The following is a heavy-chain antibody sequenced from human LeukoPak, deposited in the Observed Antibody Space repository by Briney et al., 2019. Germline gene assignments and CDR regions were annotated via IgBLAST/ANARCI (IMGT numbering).Heavy chain of an antibody. V-gene: IGHV4-34*01. CDR2: INHSGST. Sequence: SETLSLTCAVYGGSFSGYYWSWIRQPPGKGLEWIGEINHSGSTNYNPSLKSRVTISVDTSKNQFSLKLSSVTAADTAVYYCASRYVSSEVVIIPTAKNNWFDPWGQGTLVTVSS. D-gene: IGHD3-3*01. CDR3: ASRYVSSEVVIIPTAKNNWFDP. CDR1: GGSFSGYY. J-gene: IGHJ5*02.